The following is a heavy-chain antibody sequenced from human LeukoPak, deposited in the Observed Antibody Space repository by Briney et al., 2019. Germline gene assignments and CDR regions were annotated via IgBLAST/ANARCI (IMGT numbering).Heavy chain of an antibody. D-gene: IGHD3-3*01. CDR1: GFDISSYA. Sequence: GGSLRLSCTASGFDISSYAMSWVRQAPGKGLEWVSVISGSGGSTYHADSVKGRFTISRDNSKNTMHLQMSSLRAEDSALYYCARDVGVVMFDYWGQGTLVTVSS. CDR2: ISGSGGST. V-gene: IGHV3-23*01. J-gene: IGHJ4*02. CDR3: ARDVGVVMFDY.